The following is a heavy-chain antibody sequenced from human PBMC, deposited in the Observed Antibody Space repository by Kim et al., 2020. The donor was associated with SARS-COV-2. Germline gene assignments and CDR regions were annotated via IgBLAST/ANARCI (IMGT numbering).Heavy chain of an antibody. Sequence: SETLSLTCAVYGGSFSGYYWSWIRQPPGKGLEWIGEINHSGSTNYNPSLKSRVTISVDTSKNQFSLKLSSVTAADTAVYYCARDCSSTSCHPLDYWGQGTLVTVSS. CDR1: GGSFSGYY. V-gene: IGHV4-34*01. CDR3: ARDCSSTSCHPLDY. J-gene: IGHJ4*02. D-gene: IGHD2-2*01. CDR2: INHSGST.